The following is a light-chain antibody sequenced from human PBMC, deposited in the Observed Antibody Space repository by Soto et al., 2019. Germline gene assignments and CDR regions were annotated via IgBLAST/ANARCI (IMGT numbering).Light chain of an antibody. CDR2: GAS. Sequence: EIVLTQSPGTLSLSPGERATLSCRASQSVSSSYLAWYQQKPGQAPRLLIYGASSRATGLPDRFSGSGSGTGFALTISRLEPEDFEVYYCQWYGSSPPWTFGQGTKVEIK. CDR1: QSVSSSY. J-gene: IGKJ1*01. CDR3: QWYGSSPPWT. V-gene: IGKV3-20*01.